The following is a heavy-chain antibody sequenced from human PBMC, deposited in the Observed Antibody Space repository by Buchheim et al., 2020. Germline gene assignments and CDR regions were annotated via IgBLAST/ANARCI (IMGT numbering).Heavy chain of an antibody. V-gene: IGHV3-48*01. CDR3: ATMANYNYGMDV. CDR1: GLTFSDYS. D-gene: IGHD5-24*01. J-gene: IGHJ6*02. Sequence: EVQLVESGGGLVQPGGSLRLSCAASGLTFSDYSMNWVRQAPGKGLEWLSYISSGSSTIYYADSVEGRWTISRDNAKNSLYLQMNSLRAEDTAVYYCATMANYNYGMDVWGQGTT. CDR2: ISSGSSTI.